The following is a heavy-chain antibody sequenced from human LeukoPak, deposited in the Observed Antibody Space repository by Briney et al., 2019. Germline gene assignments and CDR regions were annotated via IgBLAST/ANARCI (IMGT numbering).Heavy chain of an antibody. Sequence: ASVKVSCKASGYTFTDYYMHWVRQAPGQGLEWMGWINPNSGGTNSAQKFQGRVTMTRDTSISTAYMELSRLRSDDTAVYYCAREGGGVTVTAYDYWGQGTLVTVSS. D-gene: IGHD4-17*01. CDR1: GYTFTDYY. V-gene: IGHV1-2*02. CDR2: INPNSGGT. CDR3: AREGGGVTVTAYDY. J-gene: IGHJ4*02.